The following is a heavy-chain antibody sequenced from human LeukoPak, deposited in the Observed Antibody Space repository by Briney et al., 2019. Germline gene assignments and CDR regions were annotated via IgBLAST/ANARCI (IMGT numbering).Heavy chain of an antibody. CDR2: ISAYNGNT. Sequence: ASVKVSCKASGYTFTSYGISWVRQAPGQGLEWMRWISAYNGNTNYAQKLQGRVTMTTDTSTSTAYMELRSLRSDDTAVYYCARSAEYYYDSSGYYMPYYFDYWGQGTLVTVSS. CDR1: GYTFTSYG. CDR3: ARSAEYYYDSSGYYMPYYFDY. J-gene: IGHJ4*02. D-gene: IGHD3-22*01. V-gene: IGHV1-18*01.